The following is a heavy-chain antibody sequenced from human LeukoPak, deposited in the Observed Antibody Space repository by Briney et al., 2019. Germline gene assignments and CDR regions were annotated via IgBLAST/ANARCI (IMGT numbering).Heavy chain of an antibody. Sequence: GASVKVSCKASGYTFTSYGISWVRQAPGQGLEWMGGIIPIFGTANYAQKFQGRVTITADESTSTAYMELSSLRSEDTAVFYCASAYSSSSPPSYWGQGTLVTVSS. V-gene: IGHV1-69*13. D-gene: IGHD6-6*01. J-gene: IGHJ4*02. CDR2: IIPIFGTA. CDR1: GYTFTSYG. CDR3: ASAYSSSSPPSY.